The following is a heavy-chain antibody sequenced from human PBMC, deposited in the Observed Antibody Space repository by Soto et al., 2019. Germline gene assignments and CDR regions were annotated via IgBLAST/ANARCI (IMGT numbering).Heavy chain of an antibody. V-gene: IGHV4-59*08. CDR2: IYYSGST. J-gene: IGHJ4*02. CDR3: ASRGYSYGYFDY. Sequence: SETLSLTCTVSGGSISSYYWSWIRQPPGKGLEWIGYIYYSGSTNYNPSLKSRVTISVDTSKNQFSLKLSSVTAADTAVYYCASRGYSYGYFDYWGQGTLVTVSS. D-gene: IGHD5-18*01. CDR1: GGSISSYY.